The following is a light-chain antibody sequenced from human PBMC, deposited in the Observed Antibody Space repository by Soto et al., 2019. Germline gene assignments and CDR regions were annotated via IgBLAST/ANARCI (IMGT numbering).Light chain of an antibody. CDR2: DAS. J-gene: IGKJ4*01. CDR3: QQRDTWPIT. Sequence: EIVLTQSPATLSLSPGERATLSCRASQSISSSSQLGWYQQKPGQAPRLLIYDASDRATGIPARFSGSGSGTDYTLTISSLEPEDSAVYYCQQRDTWPITFGGGTKVEIK. V-gene: IGKV3-11*01. CDR1: QSISSS.